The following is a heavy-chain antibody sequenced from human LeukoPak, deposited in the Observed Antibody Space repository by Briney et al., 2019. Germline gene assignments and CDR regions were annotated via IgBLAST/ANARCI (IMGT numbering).Heavy chain of an antibody. CDR3: ARVWFGYFFQ. Sequence: GGSLRLSCVASGIAISYHYVGWVRQAPGKGLEWVSVIHTGGTTHYADSVKGRFTISKDNSNSTVYLQMNSVRVEDTAVYYCARVWFGYFFQWGQGALVTVSS. CDR1: GIAISYHY. V-gene: IGHV3-53*01. CDR2: IHTGGTT. J-gene: IGHJ4*02. D-gene: IGHD3-10*01.